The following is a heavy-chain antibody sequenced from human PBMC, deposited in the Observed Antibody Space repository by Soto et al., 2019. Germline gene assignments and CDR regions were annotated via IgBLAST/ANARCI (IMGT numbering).Heavy chain of an antibody. Sequence: GALRLSCAASGFTFSSYAMSWVRQAPGKGLEWVSAISGSGGSTYYADSVKGRFTISRDNSKNTLYLQMNSLRAKDTAVYYCAKDLDGYYGMDVWGQGTTVTVSS. CDR1: GFTFSSYA. CDR2: ISGSGGST. J-gene: IGHJ6*02. CDR3: AKDLDGYYGMDV. V-gene: IGHV3-23*01.